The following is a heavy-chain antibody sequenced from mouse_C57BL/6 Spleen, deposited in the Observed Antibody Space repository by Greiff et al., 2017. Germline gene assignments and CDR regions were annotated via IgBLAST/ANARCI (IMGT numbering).Heavy chain of an antibody. CDR3: VSYRDCYRSTLYYFDT. Sequence: EVKLVESGGGLVQPGGSLSLSCAASGFTFTDYYMSWVRQPPGKALEWLGFIRNKANGYTTEYSASVKGRFTISRDNSQSILYLQMNAQSAEYSSAYSCVSYRDCYRSTLYYFDTWGTGTTVTVSS. CDR1: GFTFTDYY. D-gene: IGHD1-1*01. CDR2: IRNKANGYTT. J-gene: IGHJ1*03. V-gene: IGHV7-3*01.